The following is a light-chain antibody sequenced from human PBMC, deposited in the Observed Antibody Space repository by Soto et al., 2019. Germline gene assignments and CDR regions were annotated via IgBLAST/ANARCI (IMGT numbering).Light chain of an antibody. J-gene: IGKJ1*01. Sequence: DIQMTQSPSTLSGSVGDRVTITCRASQTISSWLAWYQQKPGKAPKLLIYAASTLQSGVSSRFSGSGSGTDFTLTISSLQPEDVATYYCQKYLSALWTFGQGTEVDIK. CDR1: QTISSW. V-gene: IGKV1-27*01. CDR3: QKYLSALWT. CDR2: AAS.